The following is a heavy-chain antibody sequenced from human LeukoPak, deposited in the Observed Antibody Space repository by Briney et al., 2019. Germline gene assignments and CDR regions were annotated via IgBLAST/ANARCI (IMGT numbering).Heavy chain of an antibody. CDR1: GGSISSYY. Sequence: SSETLSLTCTVSGGSISSYYWSWLRQPPGKGLEYIGYTHYSGATNYNPSLKSRVTISVDTSMNQFSLKLSSVTAADTAVYYCARATGIVVVTAGVYFDYWGQGTLVTVSS. V-gene: IGHV4-59*12. J-gene: IGHJ4*02. CDR2: THYSGAT. D-gene: IGHD2-21*02. CDR3: ARATGIVVVTAGVYFDY.